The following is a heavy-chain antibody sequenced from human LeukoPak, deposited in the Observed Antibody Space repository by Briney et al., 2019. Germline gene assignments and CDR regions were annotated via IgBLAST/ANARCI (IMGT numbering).Heavy chain of an antibody. V-gene: IGHV3-74*01. Sequence: PGGSLRLSCAASGFTFSSYAMSGVRQAPGKGVLCVSRINIDGSSTTYPDSGKGRVTISIDNAKNTVYLQMNSLRAEDTAVYYCARSAPAGFSYYSYYMDVWGKGTTVTISS. CDR3: ARSAPAGFSYYSYYMDV. J-gene: IGHJ6*03. D-gene: IGHD2-2*01. CDR1: GFTFSSYA. CDR2: INIDGSST.